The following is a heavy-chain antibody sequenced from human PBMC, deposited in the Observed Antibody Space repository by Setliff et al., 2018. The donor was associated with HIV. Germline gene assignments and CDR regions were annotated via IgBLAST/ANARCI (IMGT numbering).Heavy chain of an antibody. CDR2: IYYSGST. Sequence: PSETLSLTCTVSGASISTYYWSWVRQPPGKGLEWIGYIYYSGSTNYNPSLKSRVTMSIDTSKHQFSLKLSSVTAADTAVYYCARQVDTVVRGVRALAHFDLWGRGTLVTVSS. CDR1: GASISTYY. CDR3: ARQVDTVVRGVRALAHFDL. D-gene: IGHD3-10*01. V-gene: IGHV4-59*08. J-gene: IGHJ2*01.